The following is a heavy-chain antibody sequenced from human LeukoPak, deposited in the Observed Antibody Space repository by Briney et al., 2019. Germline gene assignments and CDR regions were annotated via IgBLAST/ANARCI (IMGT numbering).Heavy chain of an antibody. V-gene: IGHV4-39*07. D-gene: IGHD6-13*01. J-gene: IGHJ6*03. CDR1: GGSISSSSYY. Sequence: SETLSLTCTVSGGSISSSSYYWGWIRQPPGKGLEWIGSIYYSGSTNYNPSLKSRVTISVDTPKNQFSLKLSSVTAADTAVYYCAREYVTAAAPHWYYYMDVWGKGTTVTVSS. CDR3: AREYVTAAAPHWYYYMDV. CDR2: IYYSGST.